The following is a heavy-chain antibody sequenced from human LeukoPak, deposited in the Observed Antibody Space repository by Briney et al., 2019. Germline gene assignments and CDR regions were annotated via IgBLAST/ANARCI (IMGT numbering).Heavy chain of an antibody. CDR1: GYSFTGSW. D-gene: IGHD1-20*01. V-gene: IGHV5-10-1*01. CDR3: ATGLSNWNDAFDY. CDR2: IDPRDSYT. Sequence: GESLKISCKGSGYSFTGSWISWVRQMPGKGLEWMGGIDPRDSYTNYRPSFQGHVTISADTSISTAYLQWVSLKASDTVMYYCATGLSNWNDAFDYWGQGTLVTVSS. J-gene: IGHJ4*02.